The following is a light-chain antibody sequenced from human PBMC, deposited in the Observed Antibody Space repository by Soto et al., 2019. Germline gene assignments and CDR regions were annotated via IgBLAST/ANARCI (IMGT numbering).Light chain of an antibody. V-gene: IGKV3-20*01. Sequence: EIVMTQSPATLSVSPGERATLSFSSSQSVSSSYLAWYQQKPGQAPRLLIYSASRRATGIPDRFTGSGSGTDFTLTINRVEPEDFAVYFCQQYAGSPRTFGQGTKVDI. CDR1: QSVSSSY. CDR3: QQYAGSPRT. J-gene: IGKJ1*01. CDR2: SAS.